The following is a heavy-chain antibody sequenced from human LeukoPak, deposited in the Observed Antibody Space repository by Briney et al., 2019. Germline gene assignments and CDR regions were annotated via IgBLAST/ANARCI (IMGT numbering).Heavy chain of an antibody. CDR2: ISGSGGST. CDR1: GFTFSSYG. D-gene: IGHD3-10*01. Sequence: PGGTLRLSCAASGFTFSSYGMSWVRQAPGKGLEWVSAISGSGGSTYYADSVKGRFTISRDNSKNTLYLQMNSLRAEDTAVYYCAKEHPPFMVRGLFDYWGQGTLVTVSS. J-gene: IGHJ4*02. CDR3: AKEHPPFMVRGLFDY. V-gene: IGHV3-23*01.